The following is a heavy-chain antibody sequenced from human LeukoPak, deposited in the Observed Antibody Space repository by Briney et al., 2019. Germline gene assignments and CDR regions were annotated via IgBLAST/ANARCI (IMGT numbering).Heavy chain of an antibody. CDR1: GFTFSSYA. Sequence: GGSLRLSCAASGFTFSSYAMSWVRQAPGKGLEWVGFIRSKAYGGTTEYAASVKGRFTISRDDSKSIAYLQMNSLKTEDTAVYYCTRGAVEMATIEFDYWGQGTLVTVSS. CDR2: IRSKAYGGTT. CDR3: TRGAVEMATIEFDY. D-gene: IGHD5-24*01. J-gene: IGHJ4*02. V-gene: IGHV3-49*04.